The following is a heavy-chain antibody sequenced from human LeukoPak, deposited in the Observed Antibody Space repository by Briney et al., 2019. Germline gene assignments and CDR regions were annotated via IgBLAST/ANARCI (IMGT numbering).Heavy chain of an antibody. CDR1: GFTFSSYE. D-gene: IGHD1-26*01. CDR3: ARDSGGSYAPHEDY. V-gene: IGHV3-48*03. J-gene: IGHJ4*02. CDR2: ISSSGSTI. Sequence: PGGSLRLSCAASGFTFSSYEMNWVRQAPGKGLEWVSYISSSGSTIYYADSVKGRFTISRDNSKNTLYLQMNSLRAEDTAVYYCARDSGGSYAPHEDYWGQGTLVTVSS.